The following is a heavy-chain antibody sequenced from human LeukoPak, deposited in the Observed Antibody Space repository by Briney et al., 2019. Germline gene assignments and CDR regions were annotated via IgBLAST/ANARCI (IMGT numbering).Heavy chain of an antibody. Sequence: SQTLSLTCAISGDSVSSNSVTWNWIRQSPSRGLEWLGRTYYRSTWYNDYVVSVRGRITVNPDTSKNQFSLHLNSVAPEDTAVYYCARRLTQYDCFDPWGQGILVTVSS. CDR2: TYYRSTWYN. CDR3: ARRLTQYDCFDP. D-gene: IGHD2-2*01. V-gene: IGHV6-1*01. J-gene: IGHJ5*02. CDR1: GDSVSSNSVT.